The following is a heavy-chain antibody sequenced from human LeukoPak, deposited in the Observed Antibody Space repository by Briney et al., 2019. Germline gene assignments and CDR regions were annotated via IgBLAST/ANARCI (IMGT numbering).Heavy chain of an antibody. V-gene: IGHV1-46*03. D-gene: IGHD3-3*01. CDR1: GYTFTSYY. Sequence: ASVKVSCKEPGYTFTSYYIHWVRQAPGQGLEWMGILNPSGGSTSYAQKFQGRVTMTRDTSTSTVYMELSSLRSDDTAVYYCTRATIFGVVVHYYYMDVWGKGTTVTVSS. J-gene: IGHJ6*03. CDR3: TRATIFGVVVHYYYMDV. CDR2: LNPSGGST.